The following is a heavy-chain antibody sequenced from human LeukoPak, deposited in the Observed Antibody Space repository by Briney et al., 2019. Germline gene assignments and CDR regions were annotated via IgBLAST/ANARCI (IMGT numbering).Heavy chain of an antibody. D-gene: IGHD3-9*01. J-gene: IGHJ4*02. CDR1: GFTFSTYY. CDR2: ISSTSRYI. V-gene: IGHV3-21*01. CDR3: ARDPHYDVLTGYFRPPDY. Sequence: GGSLRLSCAASGFTFSTYYMNWVRQAPGKGLEWVSSISSTSRYIDYADSLKGRFTISRDNARNSLYLQMNSLRAEDTAVSYCARDPHYDVLTGYFRPPDYWGQGALVSVSS.